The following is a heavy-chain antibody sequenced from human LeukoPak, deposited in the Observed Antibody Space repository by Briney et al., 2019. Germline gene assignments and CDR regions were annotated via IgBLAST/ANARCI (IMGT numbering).Heavy chain of an antibody. CDR3: ASSLLGVSP. J-gene: IGHJ4*02. D-gene: IGHD3-3*01. CDR2: ISGDGSTT. Sequence: GGSLRLSCVASGFTFSNYWMLWVRQAPGEALVWVSRISGDGSTTTYADTVKGRFTISRDNAKNTLYLQMNSLRADDTAVYYCASSLLGVSPWGQGTLVTVSS. V-gene: IGHV3-74*01. CDR1: GFTFSNYW.